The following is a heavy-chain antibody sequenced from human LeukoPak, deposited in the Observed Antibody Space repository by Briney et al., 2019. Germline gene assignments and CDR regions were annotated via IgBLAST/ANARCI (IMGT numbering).Heavy chain of an antibody. Sequence: RGESLKISCKGSGYSFTNYWIGWVRQMPGKGLEWMGIIYPGDSDTRYSPSFQGQVTISADKSISTAYLQWSSLKASDTAMYYCALPRGVINQSKPGYTAGPIDYWGQGTLVTVSS. D-gene: IGHD3-10*01. CDR1: GYSFTNYW. V-gene: IGHV5-51*01. CDR3: ALPRGVINQSKPGYTAGPIDY. J-gene: IGHJ4*02. CDR2: IYPGDSDT.